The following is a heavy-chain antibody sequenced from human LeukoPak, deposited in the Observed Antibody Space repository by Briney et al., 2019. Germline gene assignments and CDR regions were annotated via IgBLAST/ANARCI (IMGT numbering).Heavy chain of an antibody. CDR1: GFSLSSFA. V-gene: IGHV3-23*01. J-gene: IGHJ5*02. Sequence: GGSLRLSCAASGFSLSSFAMTWVRQSPGKGLEWVASITGGHYSTYNTDSVKGRFTISRDNSKNTLYLQMNSLRADDTAIYYCTKDPNGDYIGAFDPWGQGTLVTVSS. D-gene: IGHD4-17*01. CDR2: ITGGHYST. CDR3: TKDPNGDYIGAFDP.